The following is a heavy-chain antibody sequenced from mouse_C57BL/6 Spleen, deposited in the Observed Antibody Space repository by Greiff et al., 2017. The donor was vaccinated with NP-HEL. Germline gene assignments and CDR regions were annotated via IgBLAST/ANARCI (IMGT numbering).Heavy chain of an antibody. Sequence: QVQLQQPGAELVKPGASVKLSCKASGYTFTSYWMQWVKQRPGQGLEWIGEIDPSDSYTNYNQKFKGKATLTVDTASSTAYMQLSSLTSEDSAVYYCARVAQATGFAYWGQGTLVTVSA. D-gene: IGHD3-2*02. CDR1: GYTFTSYW. J-gene: IGHJ3*01. CDR2: IDPSDSYT. V-gene: IGHV1-50*01. CDR3: ARVAQATGFAY.